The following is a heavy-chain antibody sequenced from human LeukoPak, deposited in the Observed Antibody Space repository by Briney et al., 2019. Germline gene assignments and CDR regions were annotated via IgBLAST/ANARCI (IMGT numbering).Heavy chain of an antibody. J-gene: IGHJ4*02. CDR3: AKGGRFLWFGEPTDFFDF. CDR2: ISCSGGST. CDR1: GFTFSSYA. Sequence: PGGSLRLSCAASGFTFSSYAMSWVRQAPGKGLEWVSGISCSGGSTYYADSVKGRFTISRDNSKKTLYLQMNSLRAEDTAVYYGAKGGRFLWFGEPTDFFDFWGRGTLATVSA. D-gene: IGHD3-10*01. V-gene: IGHV3-23*01.